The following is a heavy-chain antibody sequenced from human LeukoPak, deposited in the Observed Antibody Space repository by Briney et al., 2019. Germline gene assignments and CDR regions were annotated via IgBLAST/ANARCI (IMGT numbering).Heavy chain of an antibody. Sequence: GGSLRLSCAASGFTFNNYVMHWVRQAPGKGLEWVAVMSIDGNLKFYADSVRGRFTIFRDNSRNTLYLELNSLRVEDTAVYYCTRDPIMGVPDYFDYWGQGTLVAVSS. CDR1: GFTFNNYV. CDR2: MSIDGNLK. CDR3: TRDPIMGVPDYFDY. V-gene: IGHV3-30*04. J-gene: IGHJ4*02. D-gene: IGHD1-26*01.